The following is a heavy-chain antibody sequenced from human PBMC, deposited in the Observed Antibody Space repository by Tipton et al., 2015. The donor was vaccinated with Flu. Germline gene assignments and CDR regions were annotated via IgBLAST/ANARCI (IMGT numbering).Heavy chain of an antibody. D-gene: IGHD1-26*01. CDR3: TRHESGIFRDNFAP. J-gene: IGHJ5*02. V-gene: IGHV3-73*01. Sequence: QLVQSGGDLVQPGGSLKLSCAASGFTFSASAIHWIRQASGKGLEWVGRIRSKANTYATAYATSVKDRFTISRDDSKNTAYLQMNSLKNEDTAVYYCTRHESGIFRDNFAPWVHGTLVTVSS. CDR1: GFTFSASA. CDR2: IRSKANTYAT.